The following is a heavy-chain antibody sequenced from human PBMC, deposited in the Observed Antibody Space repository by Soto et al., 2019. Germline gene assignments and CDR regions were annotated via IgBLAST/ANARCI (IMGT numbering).Heavy chain of an antibody. J-gene: IGHJ4*02. CDR1: GFTFDNYW. D-gene: IGHD3-16*01. CDR3: ARRGEARGTFYDF. Sequence: EVQLVESGGAVVQPGGSLRLSCAASGFTFDNYWMHWVRQAPGKGLVWVARISGDARTSSYGDSVKGRFSISRDNAKNTIYLELSNLRGEDTAVYYCARRGEARGTFYDFWGPGTLVTVSS. V-gene: IGHV3-74*01. CDR2: ISGDARTS.